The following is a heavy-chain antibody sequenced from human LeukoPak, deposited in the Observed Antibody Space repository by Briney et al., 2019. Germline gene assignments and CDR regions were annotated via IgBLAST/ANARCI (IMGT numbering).Heavy chain of an antibody. D-gene: IGHD6-19*01. CDR1: GFTFSGAW. J-gene: IGHJ4*02. CDR3: ARDSPAIAVALDY. CDR2: IREDGTEK. V-gene: IGHV3-7*01. Sequence: GGSLRLSCTASGFTFSGAWMTWVRQAPGKGLEWVANIREDGTEKNYVDSVKGRFTISRDNAKNSLFLQMSNLRDDDTAVYYCARDSPAIAVALDYWGQGTLVTVSS.